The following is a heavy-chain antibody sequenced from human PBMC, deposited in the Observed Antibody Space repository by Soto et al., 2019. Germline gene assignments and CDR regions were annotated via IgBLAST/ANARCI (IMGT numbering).Heavy chain of an antibody. D-gene: IGHD2-2*01. Sequence: SETLPLTCTVSGGSISSYYWIWIRQPPGKGLEWIGYIYYSGSTNYNPSLKSRVTISVDTSKNQFSLKLSSVTAADTAVYYCARLGYDCSSTSCYYYYYYMDVWGKGTTVTVSS. V-gene: IGHV4-59*08. J-gene: IGHJ6*03. CDR3: ARLGYDCSSTSCYYYYYYMDV. CDR1: GGSISSYY. CDR2: IYYSGST.